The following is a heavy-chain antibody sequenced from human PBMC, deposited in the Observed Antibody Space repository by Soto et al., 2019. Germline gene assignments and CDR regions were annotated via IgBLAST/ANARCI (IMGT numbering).Heavy chain of an antibody. CDR2: DHYRGRP. D-gene: IGHD4-17*01. Sequence: QVQLQESGPGVVKPSETLSLTCTVSGGPVSSGSYYWTWIRQPPGKGLEWIGYDHYRGRPNYNPSLKSRVTISVDTSKNQFSLKLSSVTAADTAVYYCARYEPGNTVDYWGHGTLVTVSS. CDR1: GGPVSSGSYY. J-gene: IGHJ4*01. V-gene: IGHV4-61*01. CDR3: ARYEPGNTVDY.